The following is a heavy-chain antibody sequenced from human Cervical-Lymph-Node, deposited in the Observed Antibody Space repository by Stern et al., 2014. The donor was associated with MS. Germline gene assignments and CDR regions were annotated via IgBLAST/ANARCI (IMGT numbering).Heavy chain of an antibody. V-gene: IGHV1-3*01. CDR3: ARVGYSSSWYFYFDY. J-gene: IGHJ4*02. CDR2: IHAGNGNT. Sequence: QMQLVQSGAEVKKPGASVKVSCKASGYTFTSYAMHWVRQAPGQRLEWMGWIHAGNGNTKYSQKFQGRVTITRDTSASTAYMELSSLRSEDTAVYYCARVGYSSSWYFYFDYWGQGTLVTVSS. D-gene: IGHD6-13*01. CDR1: GYTFTSYA.